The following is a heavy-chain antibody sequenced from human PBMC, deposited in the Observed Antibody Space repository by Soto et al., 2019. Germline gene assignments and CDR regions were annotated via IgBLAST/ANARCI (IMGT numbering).Heavy chain of an antibody. J-gene: IGHJ4*02. CDR2: ISPNGGGT. Sequence: ASVNVSCKASGYTFSVNYIHWVRQAPGQGLEWMGWISPNGGGTKYTEKFQGRVTLTTDTSINTVYMEMSSLTSDDSAVYYCATHWGIVLMVYSDYWGQGTLVTVSS. D-gene: IGHD2-8*01. V-gene: IGHV1-2*02. CDR3: ATHWGIVLMVYSDY. CDR1: GYTFSVNY.